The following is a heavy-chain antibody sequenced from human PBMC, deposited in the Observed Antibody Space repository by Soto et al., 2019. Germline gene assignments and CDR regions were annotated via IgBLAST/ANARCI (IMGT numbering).Heavy chain of an antibody. CDR3: ARDHYDFWSGYDFDS. CDR1: GYTFSLYE. V-gene: IGHV1-3*01. D-gene: IGHD3-3*01. J-gene: IGHJ4*02. Sequence: QVPLVQSGTEVQKPGASVNISCKASGYTFSLYEIHWVRQAPGQSLEWMGHIKPGNGETTLSQKFQGRVTITRDTSASTVYMEVSSLTSEDTAVYYGARDHYDFWSGYDFDSWGQGTLLTVSS. CDR2: IKPGNGET.